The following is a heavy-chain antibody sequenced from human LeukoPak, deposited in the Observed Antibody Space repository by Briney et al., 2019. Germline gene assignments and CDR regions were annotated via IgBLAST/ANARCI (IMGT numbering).Heavy chain of an antibody. J-gene: IGHJ4*02. Sequence: HPGGSLRLSCVASGLTVSSYSMNWVRQAPGKGLEWVSYISSGSSTIYYADSVKGRFTISRDNAKNSLDLQMNSLRDEDTAVYYCARARASGRSGFDYWGQGTLVTVSS. CDR3: ARARASGRSGFDY. CDR2: ISSGSSTI. D-gene: IGHD2-15*01. V-gene: IGHV3-48*02. CDR1: GLTVSSYS.